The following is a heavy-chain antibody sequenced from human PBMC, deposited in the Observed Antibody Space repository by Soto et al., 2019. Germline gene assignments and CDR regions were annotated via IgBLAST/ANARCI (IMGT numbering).Heavy chain of an antibody. V-gene: IGHV4-34*01. D-gene: IGHD2-2*01. CDR3: ARGQCSSTTCKGLRFDY. CDR2: INHNGNT. Sequence: SETLSLTCAVNGGSFSGYYWGWIRQTPGKGLEWIGEINHNGNTNSNPSLKSRVTIAIDTSKNQFSLQLYSVTAADTAVYYCARGQCSSTTCKGLRFDYWGQGAQVTVSS. CDR1: GGSFSGYY. J-gene: IGHJ4*02.